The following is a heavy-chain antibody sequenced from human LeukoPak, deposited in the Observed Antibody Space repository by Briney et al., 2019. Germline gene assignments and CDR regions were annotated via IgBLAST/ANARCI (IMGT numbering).Heavy chain of an antibody. CDR3: ATEGGWQPTDYGHNVY. Sequence: ASVKDSCKASGYIFTNYGITWVRQAPGQGLEWMGWISPYNVNTNYAPNLQDRVTVTAETSTRTAYMELRSLRSDDTAVYYCATEGGWQPTDYGHNVYWGQGTLVTVSS. V-gene: IGHV1-18*01. CDR2: ISPYNVNT. J-gene: IGHJ4*02. CDR1: GYIFTNYG. D-gene: IGHD4-17*01.